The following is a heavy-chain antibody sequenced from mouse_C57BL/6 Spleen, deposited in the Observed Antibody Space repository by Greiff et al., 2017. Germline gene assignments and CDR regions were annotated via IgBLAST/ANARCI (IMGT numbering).Heavy chain of an antibody. CDR1: GYTFTSYT. J-gene: IGHJ3*01. CDR2: INPSSGYT. V-gene: IGHV1-4*01. D-gene: IGHD1-1*02. Sequence: QVQLQQSGAELARPGASVKMSCKASGYTFTSYTMHWVKQRPGQCLEWIGYINPSSGYTKYNQKFKDKATLTADKSSSTADMQLSSLTSKYSAVYYCARVYYGAYWGQGTLVTVSA. CDR3: ARVYYGAY.